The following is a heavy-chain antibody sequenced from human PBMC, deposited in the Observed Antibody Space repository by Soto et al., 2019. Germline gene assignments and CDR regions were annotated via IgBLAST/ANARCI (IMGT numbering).Heavy chain of an antibody. CDR1: GGTFSSYR. CDR3: VRDSGAKLSSS. Sequence: QVQLVQSGAEVKKPGSSVKVSCKASGGTFSSYRINWVRQAPGQGLEWVGGIVPIYRTADYAQKFQGRVTITADESERTSYMELRSLKSQDTAGYYCVRDSGAKLSSSWGQGTLVTVSS. V-gene: IGHV1-69*01. CDR2: IVPIYRTA. D-gene: IGHD6-13*01. J-gene: IGHJ4*02.